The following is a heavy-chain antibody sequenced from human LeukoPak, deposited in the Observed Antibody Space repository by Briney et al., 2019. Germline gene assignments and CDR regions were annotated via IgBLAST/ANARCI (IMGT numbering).Heavy chain of an antibody. V-gene: IGHV3-23*01. CDR3: AKDVNSPYCGGDCYSI. CDR2: ISGSGGST. J-gene: IGHJ4*02. D-gene: IGHD2-21*02. CDR1: GFTFSSYA. Sequence: GGSLRLSCAASGFTFSSYAMSWVRQAPGKGLEWVSAISGSGGSTYYADSVKGRFTISRDNSKDTLYLQMNSLRAEDTAVYYCAKDVNSPYCGGDCYSIWGQGTLVTVSS.